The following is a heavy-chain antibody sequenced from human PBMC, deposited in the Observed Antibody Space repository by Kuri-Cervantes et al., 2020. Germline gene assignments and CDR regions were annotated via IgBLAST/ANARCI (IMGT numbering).Heavy chain of an antibody. CDR1: GFTFSSYG. Sequence: GGSLRLSCAASGFTFSSYGMHWVRQAPGKGLEWVAFIRYDGSNKYYADSVKGRFTISRDNSKNTLYLQMNSLRAEDTAVYYCAKDLAMTMIGVVIDAFHVWGQGTLVTVSS. J-gene: IGHJ3*01. CDR2: IRYDGSNK. D-gene: IGHD3-22*01. CDR3: AKDLAMTMIGVVIDAFHV. V-gene: IGHV3-30*02.